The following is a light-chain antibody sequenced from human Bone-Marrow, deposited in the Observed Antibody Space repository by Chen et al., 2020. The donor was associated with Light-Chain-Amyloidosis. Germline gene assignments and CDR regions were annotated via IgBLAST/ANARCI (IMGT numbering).Light chain of an antibody. V-gene: IGLV2-14*01. J-gene: IGLJ1*01. CDR3: SSYTITSPLV. CDR1: SSDVGGDNH. Sequence: QSALTQPASVSGSPGQSITISCTGTSSDVGGDNHVSWYQQHPDKAPKLMIYEVTNRPSWVPDRFYCSKSDNTASLTISWLQTEDEADYFRSSYTITSPLVFGSGTRLTVL. CDR2: EVT.